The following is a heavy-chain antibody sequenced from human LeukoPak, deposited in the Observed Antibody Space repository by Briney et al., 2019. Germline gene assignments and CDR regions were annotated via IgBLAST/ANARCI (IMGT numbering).Heavy chain of an antibody. V-gene: IGHV4-34*01. CDR3: ARVLEGSSGHHWYFDL. Sequence: PETPSLTCAVYGGSFSGYYWSWIRQPPGKGLEWIGEINHSGSTNYNPSLKSRVTISVDTSKKQFSLKLSSVTAADTAVYYCARVLEGSSGHHWYFDLWGRGTTVTVSS. CDR1: GGSFSGYY. D-gene: IGHD6-19*01. J-gene: IGHJ2*01. CDR2: INHSGST.